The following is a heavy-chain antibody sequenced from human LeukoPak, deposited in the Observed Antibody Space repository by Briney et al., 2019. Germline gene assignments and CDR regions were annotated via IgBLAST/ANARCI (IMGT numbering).Heavy chain of an antibody. D-gene: IGHD2-2*02. V-gene: IGHV4-61*02. CDR2: IYTSGST. J-gene: IGHJ4*02. Sequence: PSETLSLTCTVPGGSISSGSYYWSWIRQPAGKGLEWIGRIYTSGSTNYNPSRKSRVTISVDTSKNQFSLKLSSVTAADTAVYYCARGSLGYCSSTSCYSSDYWGQGTLVTVSS. CDR3: ARGSLGYCSSTSCYSSDY. CDR1: GGSISSGSYY.